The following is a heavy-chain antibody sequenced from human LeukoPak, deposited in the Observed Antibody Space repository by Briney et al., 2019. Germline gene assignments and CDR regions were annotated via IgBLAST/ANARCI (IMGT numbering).Heavy chain of an antibody. CDR3: ARIKGAGYNPEF. V-gene: IGHV3-33*01. Sequence: GGPVSLSWGASGFIFRSNGVHGLREARGKGREGLEVIWYDRSNKYYADSVKGRFTNSRDNSKNTLYLQMSSLRVEDTAVYYCARIKGAGYNPEFWGQGTLVTVSS. D-gene: IGHD5-24*01. CDR2: IWYDRSNK. CDR1: GFIFRSNG. J-gene: IGHJ4*02.